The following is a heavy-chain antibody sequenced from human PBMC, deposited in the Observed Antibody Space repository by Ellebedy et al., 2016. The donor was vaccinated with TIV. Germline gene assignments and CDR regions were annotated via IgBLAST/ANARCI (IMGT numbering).Heavy chain of an antibody. Sequence: GESLKISCAASGITFSQYWMNWVRQAPGKGLEWLDNINQDGTVPDYLDSLKGRFSISRDNAKNLLFLQMHSLRDDDTAMYYCAGGTGWIFDLWGRGTLVTVSS. CDR3: AGGTGWIFDL. D-gene: IGHD6-19*01. CDR1: GITFSQYW. CDR2: INQDGTVP. J-gene: IGHJ2*01. V-gene: IGHV3-7*03.